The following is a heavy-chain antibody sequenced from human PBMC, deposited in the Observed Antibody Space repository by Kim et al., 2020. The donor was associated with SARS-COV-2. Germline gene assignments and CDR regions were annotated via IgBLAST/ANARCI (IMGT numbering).Heavy chain of an antibody. V-gene: IGHV3-21*04. Sequence: GGSLRLSCAASGFTFSSYTMNWVRQAPGKGLEWVGFISSSSSGGSSAYSAKVRFTFTRDNDKYTLFLQLQSMRAEDKAAYYCACDGCLDSNVCYYYFD. J-gene: IGHJ4*01. CDR2: ISSSSSGG. CDR1: GFTFSSYT. CDR3: ACDGCLDSNVCYYYFD. D-gene: IGHD3-22*01.